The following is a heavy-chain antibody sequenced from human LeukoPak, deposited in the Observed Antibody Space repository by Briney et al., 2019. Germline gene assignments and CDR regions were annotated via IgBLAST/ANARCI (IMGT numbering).Heavy chain of an antibody. V-gene: IGHV5-51*01. CDR1: GYPFTTYW. D-gene: IGHD2-21*01. CDR3: ARHRSSALRDRFDY. CDR2: VYPGDSAP. Sequence: GGSLQISCKGSGYPFTTYWIGWARRLPGKGLEGMGIVYPGDSAPRYRPSLQAQVTIPVNNSITPAYQQWSSRTASDPAMNYGARHRSSALRDRFDYWGEGALVTVSS. J-gene: IGHJ4*02.